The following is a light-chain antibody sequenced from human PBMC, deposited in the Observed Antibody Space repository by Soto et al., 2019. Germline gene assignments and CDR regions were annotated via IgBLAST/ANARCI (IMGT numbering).Light chain of an antibody. Sequence: EIVLTQSPGPLSLSPGERATLSCRSSQSVSSSYLAWYQQKPGQAPRLLIYGASSRATGIPDRFSGSGSGTDFTLTISRLEPEDFAVYYCQQYGSFWTFGQGTKVDIK. J-gene: IGKJ1*01. CDR1: QSVSSSY. CDR2: GAS. CDR3: QQYGSFWT. V-gene: IGKV3-20*01.